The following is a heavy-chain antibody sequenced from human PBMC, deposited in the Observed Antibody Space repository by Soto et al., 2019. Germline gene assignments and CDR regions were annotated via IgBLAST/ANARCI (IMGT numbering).Heavy chain of an antibody. CDR2: ITSSDTVI. J-gene: IGHJ4*02. CDR3: ARESRPEYNSGWYYFDY. V-gene: IGHV3-11*01. CDR1: GFAFSDYY. D-gene: IGHD6-19*01. Sequence: GGSLRLSGGCSGFAFSDYYMSWFRQAPGKGLECVSYITSSDTVIYYADSVKGRVTISRDNAKNSFYLQMNSLRAEDTAVYFCARESRPEYNSGWYYFDYWGQGTLVTVSS.